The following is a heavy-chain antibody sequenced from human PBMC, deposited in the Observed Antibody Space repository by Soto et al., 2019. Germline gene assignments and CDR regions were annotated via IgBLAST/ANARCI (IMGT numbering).Heavy chain of an antibody. V-gene: IGHV1-69*13. CDR1: VRTFRSYS. CDR2: IIPIFGTA. Sequence: ASVTVSCKASVRTFRSYSISWVSPAPGQGLEWMGGIIPIFGTANYTQKFHGRVTITADESTSTADVELISLSAEDTAVYYCTRGDTVVTLRGMDVWGQGTTVTVSS. D-gene: IGHD2-21*02. CDR3: TRGDTVVTLRGMDV. J-gene: IGHJ6*02.